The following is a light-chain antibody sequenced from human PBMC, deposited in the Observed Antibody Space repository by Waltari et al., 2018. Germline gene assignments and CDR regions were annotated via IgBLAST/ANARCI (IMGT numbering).Light chain of an antibody. J-gene: IGKJ2*02. Sequence: DIQLTQSPSFLSASVGASVPITCRASQGINSVLAWYQQKPGKAPKLLIYAASTLQSGVPSRVSGSGSGTEFTLTISSLQPEDFAAYSCQQLSTYPWTFGQGTRLEIK. CDR2: AAS. V-gene: IGKV1-9*01. CDR1: QGINSV. CDR3: QQLSTYPWT.